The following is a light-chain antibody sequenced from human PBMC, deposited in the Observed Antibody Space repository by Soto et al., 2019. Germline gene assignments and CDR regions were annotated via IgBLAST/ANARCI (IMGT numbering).Light chain of an antibody. V-gene: IGKV1-5*03. CDR1: QSISNW. Sequence: DIQMTQSPSTVSASEGDRVTITCRASQSISNWLAWYQQKPGKAPKLLIYKASSLESGVPSRFSGSGSGTEFTLTISSLQPDDFATYYCQQYNDYFRTFGQGTKVEI. J-gene: IGKJ1*01. CDR2: KAS. CDR3: QQYNDYFRT.